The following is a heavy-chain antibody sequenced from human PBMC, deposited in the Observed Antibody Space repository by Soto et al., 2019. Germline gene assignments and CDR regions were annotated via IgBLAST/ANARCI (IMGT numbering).Heavy chain of an antibody. Sequence: VKVSCKASGYTFTSYAMHWVRQAPGQRLEWMGWINAGNGNTKYSQKFQGRVTITRDTSASTAYMELSSLRSEDTAVYYCAHSSSWYGDYYYYMDVWGKGTTVTVSS. V-gene: IGHV1-3*01. CDR3: AHSSSWYGDYYYYMDV. CDR1: GYTFTSYA. J-gene: IGHJ6*03. D-gene: IGHD6-13*01. CDR2: INAGNGNT.